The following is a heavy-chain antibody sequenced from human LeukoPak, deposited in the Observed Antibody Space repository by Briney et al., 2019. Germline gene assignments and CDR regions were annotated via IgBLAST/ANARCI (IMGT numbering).Heavy chain of an antibody. Sequence: TGPALVKPTQTLTLTCSFSGFSLSTHGMCVSWIRQPPGKALEWLARIDWDDDKYYTTSLKTRLTISKDTSRNQVVLTMTNVDPVDTATYYCAWTPNSGSYYRWWFDPWGQGTLVTVSS. CDR1: GFSLSTHGMC. D-gene: IGHD1-26*01. CDR2: IDWDDDK. CDR3: AWTPNSGSYYRWWFDP. J-gene: IGHJ5*02. V-gene: IGHV2-70*11.